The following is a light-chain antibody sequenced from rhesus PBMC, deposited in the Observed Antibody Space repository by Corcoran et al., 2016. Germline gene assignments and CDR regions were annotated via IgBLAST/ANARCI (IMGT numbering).Light chain of an antibody. V-gene: IGKV1-25*01. J-gene: IGKJ1*01. CDR2: KAS. Sequence: DIQMTQSPSSLSASVGDTVTITCRASQGISRYLAWSQQKPGKAHNLLLYKASTLQSGVPSRFSGSGSGTDFTLTISSLQSEDFAIYYCQQHNSYPRTFGQGTKVEIK. CDR3: QQHNSYPRT. CDR1: QGISRY.